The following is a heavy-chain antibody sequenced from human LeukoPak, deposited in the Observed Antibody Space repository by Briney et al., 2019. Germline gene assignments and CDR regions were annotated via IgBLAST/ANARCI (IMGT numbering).Heavy chain of an antibody. CDR3: ARGGSSWEFDY. D-gene: IGHD6-13*01. CDR2: IYSSGRT. V-gene: IGHV4-30-4*07. J-gene: IGHJ4*02. CDR1: GGSFSGYS. Sequence: SETLSLTCAVYGGSFSGYSWSWIRQPPGKGLEWIGYIYSSGRTYYSPSLKSRLNISVDTSKNQFSLKLSSLTAADTAVYYCARGGSSWEFDYWGQGTLVTVSS.